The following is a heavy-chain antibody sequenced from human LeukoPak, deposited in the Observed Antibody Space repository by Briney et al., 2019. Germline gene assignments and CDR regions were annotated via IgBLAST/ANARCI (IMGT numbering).Heavy chain of an antibody. CDR2: ITSDGSAT. V-gene: IGHV3-74*01. D-gene: IGHD2-15*01. CDR3: ARDASPGYFDL. CDR1: GFTFSSYW. J-gene: IGHJ2*01. Sequence: GESLRLSCAVSGFTFSSYWMHWVRQGPGKGLAWVSRITSDGSATDYADSVKGRFTISRDNAKNTLHLHMDSLRAEDTAVYYCARDASPGYFDLWGRGTLVTVSS.